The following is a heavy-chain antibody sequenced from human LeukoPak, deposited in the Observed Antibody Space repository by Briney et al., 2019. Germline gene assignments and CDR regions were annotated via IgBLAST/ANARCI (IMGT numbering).Heavy chain of an antibody. CDR3: ARDRSGQLWFDY. D-gene: IGHD5-18*01. V-gene: IGHV3-30-3*01. CDR2: ISYDGSNK. Sequence: GRSLRLSCAASGFTFSSYAMHWVRQAPGKGLEWVAVISYDGSNKYYADSVKGRFTISRDNSKNTLYLQMNSLRAEDTAVYYCARDRSGQLWFDYWGQGTLVTVSS. J-gene: IGHJ4*02. CDR1: GFTFSSYA.